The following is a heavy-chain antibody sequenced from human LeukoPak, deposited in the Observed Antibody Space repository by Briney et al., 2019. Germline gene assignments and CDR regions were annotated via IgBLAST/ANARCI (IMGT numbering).Heavy chain of an antibody. D-gene: IGHD5-18*01. CDR1: GGAISSYY. CDR2: IYTSGST. CDR3: ARDRGYSYVFGY. Sequence: WETLSLTCTVSGGAISSYYWSCGRQPAGKGLEWIGRIYTSGSTNYNPSLKSRVTISVDTSRNQFSLKLSSVTAADTAMYYCARDRGYSYVFGYWGQGTLVTVSS. J-gene: IGHJ4*02. V-gene: IGHV4-4*07.